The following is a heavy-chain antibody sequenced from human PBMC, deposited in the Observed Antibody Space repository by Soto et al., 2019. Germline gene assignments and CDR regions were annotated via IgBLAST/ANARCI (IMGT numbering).Heavy chain of an antibody. V-gene: IGHV1-18*01. Sequence: ASVKVSCKASGYTFTSYGISWVRQAPGQGLEWMGWISAYNGNTNYAQKLQGRVTMTTDTSTSTAYMELRSLRSDDTAVYYCARGVRQKPRRYYYGMDVWGQGTTVTVS. CDR2: ISAYNGNT. D-gene: IGHD3-10*01. CDR3: ARGVRQKPRRYYYGMDV. J-gene: IGHJ6*02. CDR1: GYTFTSYG.